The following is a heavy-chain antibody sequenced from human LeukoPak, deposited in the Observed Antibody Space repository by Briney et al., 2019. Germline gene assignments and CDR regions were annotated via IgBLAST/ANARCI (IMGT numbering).Heavy chain of an antibody. J-gene: IGHJ4*02. CDR1: GGSISTSNYY. D-gene: IGHD1-26*01. Sequence: PSETLSLTCTVSGGSISTSNYYWGWIRQPPGKGLEWIGNIFYSGITYYSPSLKSRVTISLDTSRNQFSLKLPSVTAADTAVYYCARGGGSYYQLLRLDYWGQGTLVTVSS. CDR2: IFYSGIT. V-gene: IGHV4-39*07. CDR3: ARGGGSYYQLLRLDY.